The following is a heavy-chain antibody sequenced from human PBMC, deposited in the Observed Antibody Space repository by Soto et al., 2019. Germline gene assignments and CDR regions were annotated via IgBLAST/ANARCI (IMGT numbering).Heavy chain of an antibody. CDR1: GFTLSSYA. CDR2: ISYDGSNK. D-gene: IGHD6-13*01. V-gene: IGHV3-30-3*01. CDR3: ARARGSSWHIKAYYYYGMDV. J-gene: IGHJ6*02. Sequence: GGSLRLSCAASGFTLSSYAMHWVRQAPGKGLEWVAVISYDGSNKYYADSVKGRFTISRDNSKNTLYLQMNSLRAEDTAVYYCARARGSSWHIKAYYYYGMDVWGQGATVTVSS.